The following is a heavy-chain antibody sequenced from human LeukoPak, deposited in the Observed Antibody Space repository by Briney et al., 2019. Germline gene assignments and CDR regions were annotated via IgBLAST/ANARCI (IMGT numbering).Heavy chain of an antibody. J-gene: IGHJ5*01. CDR1: GYTFTGYY. CDR3: ARENVGFGSWFDS. V-gene: IGHV1-2*02. CDR2: INPNSGGT. Sequence: ASVKVSCKASGYTFTGYYMHWVRQAPGQGLEWMGWINPNSGGTNYAQKFQGRVTMTRDTSISTAYMELSRLRSDDTAVYYCARENVGFGSWFDSWGQGTLVAVSS. D-gene: IGHD3-10*01.